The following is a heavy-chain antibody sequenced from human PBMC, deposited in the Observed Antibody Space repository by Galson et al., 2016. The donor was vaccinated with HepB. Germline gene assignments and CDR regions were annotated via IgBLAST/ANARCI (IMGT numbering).Heavy chain of an antibody. V-gene: IGHV3-30*04. CDR2: ISNDGTNK. J-gene: IGHJ6*02. CDR3: ARNYESGGYLSAFDYYGVDV. D-gene: IGHD3-22*01. CDR1: GFTFSNYA. Sequence: SLRLSCAASGFTFSNYAMQWVRQAPGKGLEWVALISNDGTNKHLADSVRGRFTISRDNSENTLYVQMNSLRIEDTAVYFCARNYESGGYLSAFDYYGVDVWGPWTTVTVSS.